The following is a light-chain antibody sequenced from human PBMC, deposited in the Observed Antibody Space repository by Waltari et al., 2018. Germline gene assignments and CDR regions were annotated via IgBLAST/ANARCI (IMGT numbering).Light chain of an antibody. Sequence: DIVMTQSPLSLAVIPGEPASISCRSSQSLLHTNGYNYVDWYLQKPGQAPNLLIDLGSNRASGVPDRLSGSGSGTEFTLKISRVETDDLGVYYCMQALQLPRTFGPGTMVEIK. CDR3: MQALQLPRT. J-gene: IGKJ1*01. V-gene: IGKV2-28*01. CDR2: LGS. CDR1: QSLLHTNGYNY.